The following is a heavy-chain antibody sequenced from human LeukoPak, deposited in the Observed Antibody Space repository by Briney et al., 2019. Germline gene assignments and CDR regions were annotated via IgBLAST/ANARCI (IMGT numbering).Heavy chain of an antibody. CDR1: GGTFNSHA. J-gene: IGHJ3*02. D-gene: IGHD3-22*01. CDR3: ADSRTAFDI. V-gene: IGHV1-8*02. Sequence: ASVKVSCKTSGGTFNSHASSWVRQAPGQGLEWMGWMNPNSGNTGYAQKFQGRVTMTRNTSISTAYMELSSLRSEDTAVYYCADSRTAFDIWGQGTMVTVSS. CDR2: MNPNSGNT.